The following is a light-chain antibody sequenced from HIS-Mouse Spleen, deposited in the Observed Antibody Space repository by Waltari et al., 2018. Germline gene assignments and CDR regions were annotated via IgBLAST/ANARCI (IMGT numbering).Light chain of an antibody. V-gene: IGLV2-23*01. CDR1: SSDVGSYNL. CDR3: CSYAGSSTLV. CDR2: EGS. J-gene: IGLJ3*02. Sequence: QSALTQPASVSGSPGQSITISCTGTSSDVGSYNLFSWYQQHPGKAPKLMIYEGSTRPSGVSNRFSGSKSGNTASLTISGLQAEDEADYYCCSYAGSSTLVFGGGTKLTVL.